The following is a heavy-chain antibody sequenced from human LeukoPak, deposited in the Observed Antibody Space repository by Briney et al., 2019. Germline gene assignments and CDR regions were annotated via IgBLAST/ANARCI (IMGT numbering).Heavy chain of an antibody. V-gene: IGHV3-23*01. D-gene: IGHD2-15*01. J-gene: IGHJ4*02. CDR1: GFTFSSYA. CDR3: AKQLGYCSDGSCYFPY. Sequence: PGGSLRLSCAASGFTFSSYAMSWVRQAPGKGLEWVSAISNNGGYTYYADSVQGRFTISRDNSKSTLCLQMNSLRAEGTAVYYCAKQLGYCSDGSCYFPYWGQGTLVTVSS. CDR2: ISNNGGYT.